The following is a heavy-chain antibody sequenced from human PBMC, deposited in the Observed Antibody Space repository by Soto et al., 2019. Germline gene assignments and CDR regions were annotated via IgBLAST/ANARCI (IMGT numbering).Heavy chain of an antibody. CDR3: ARPANTVADHFDL. D-gene: IGHD4-17*01. CDR2: IYPSDSDT. CDR1: GYTFTIYW. Sequence: GESLKISCKVSGYTFTIYWIGWVRQMPGKGLEWMGIIYPSDSDTRYSPSFQGQVTISADKSINTAYLQWDSLKASDTAIYYCARPANTVADHFDLWGQGTPVTVSS. V-gene: IGHV5-51*01. J-gene: IGHJ4*02.